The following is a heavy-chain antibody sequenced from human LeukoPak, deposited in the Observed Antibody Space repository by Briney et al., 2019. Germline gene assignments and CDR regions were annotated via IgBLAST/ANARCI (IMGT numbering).Heavy chain of an antibody. CDR2: IHPADSDA. D-gene: IGHD2-2*01. Sequence: PGESLKISCRGYGYDFTSYLIAWVRQMPGKGLEWMGIIHPADSDARYSPSFQGQVTVSVDKSISTAYLQWSSLKASDTAMYYCARADSTSCFDYWGQGTLVTVSS. V-gene: IGHV5-51*01. CDR3: ARADSTSCFDY. CDR1: GYDFTSYL. J-gene: IGHJ4*02.